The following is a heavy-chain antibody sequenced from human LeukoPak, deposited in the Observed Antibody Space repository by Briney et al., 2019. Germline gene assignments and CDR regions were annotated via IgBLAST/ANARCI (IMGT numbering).Heavy chain of an antibody. J-gene: IGHJ4*02. D-gene: IGHD4-17*01. V-gene: IGHV1-3*01. CDR2: INAGNGNT. CDR1: GYTFAKYA. CDR3: TRARPLGDPEKFDY. Sequence: ASVKVSCKASGYTFAKYAIHWVRQAPGQRPEWMGWINAGNGNTIYSQKFQGRVTITRDTFASTAYMELSSLRSEDTAVYYCTRARPLGDPEKFDYWGQGTLVTVSS.